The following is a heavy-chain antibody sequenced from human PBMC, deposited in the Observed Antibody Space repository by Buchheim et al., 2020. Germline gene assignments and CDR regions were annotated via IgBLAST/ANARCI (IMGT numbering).Heavy chain of an antibody. Sequence: EVQLVQSGAEVKKPGESFKISCEASGYTFTHFWIAWVRQTPGRGLEWMGVIYPGDSDTRYNPSFQGHVTISADASVNTAYPQWSSLKAPDTAIYYCARTPGASTVFFFNHWGQGTL. D-gene: IGHD2-15*01. CDR3: ARTPGASTVFFFNH. J-gene: IGHJ4*02. CDR1: GYTFTHFW. V-gene: IGHV5-51*01. CDR2: IYPGDSDT.